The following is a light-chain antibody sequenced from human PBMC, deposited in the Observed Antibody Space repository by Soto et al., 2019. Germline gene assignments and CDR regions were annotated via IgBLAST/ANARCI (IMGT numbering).Light chain of an antibody. V-gene: IGLV2-14*01. Sequence: QSVLTQPAYVSGSPGQSITISCTGTSSDVGGYNYVSWYQQHPGKAPKLMIYDVSNRPSGVSNRFSGSKSGNTASLTISGRQAEDEADYYCSSYTSSSIPYVFGTGTKLTVL. J-gene: IGLJ1*01. CDR1: SSDVGGYNY. CDR3: SSYTSSSIPYV. CDR2: DVS.